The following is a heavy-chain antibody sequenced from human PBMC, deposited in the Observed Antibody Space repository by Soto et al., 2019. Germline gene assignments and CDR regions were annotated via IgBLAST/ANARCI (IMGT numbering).Heavy chain of an antibody. CDR3: ARWSAIVGGAEALDV. CDR2: LSAYNGDT. Sequence: QVQLVQSGAEVKKPGASVRVSCKTSGYTFINYGITWVRQAPGQVLEWMGWLSAYNGDTSSSEKLQDRFTMTTDISTNTVYMDLRSLTSDDTAVYYCARWSAIVGGAEALDVWGQGTMVIVSS. J-gene: IGHJ3*01. V-gene: IGHV1-18*01. CDR1: GYTFINYG. D-gene: IGHD1-26*01.